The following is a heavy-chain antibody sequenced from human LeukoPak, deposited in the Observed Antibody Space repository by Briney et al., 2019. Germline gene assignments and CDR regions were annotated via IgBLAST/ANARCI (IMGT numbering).Heavy chain of an antibody. J-gene: IGHJ5*02. CDR2: IYYSGST. V-gene: IGHV4-59*01. CDR3: ARVAVAGTWANWFDP. D-gene: IGHD6-19*01. Sequence: PSETLSLTCTVSGGSISSYYWSWIRQPPGKGLEWVGYIYYSGSTNYNPSLKSRVTISVDTSKNQFSLKLSSVTAADTAVYYCARVAVAGTWANWFDPWGQGTLVTVSS. CDR1: GGSISSYY.